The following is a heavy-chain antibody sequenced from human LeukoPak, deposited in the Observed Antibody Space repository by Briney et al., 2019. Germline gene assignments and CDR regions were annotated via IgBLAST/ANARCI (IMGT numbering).Heavy chain of an antibody. CDR3: AKSPPRYGSGWYEKFEKVSYYFDY. J-gene: IGHJ4*02. CDR1: GFTFSNYA. D-gene: IGHD6-19*01. Sequence: PGGSLRLSCAASGFTFSNYAMSWVRQAPGKGLEWVSGISSSGGSTVYADSVKGRFTISRDNFKNTVFLQMSSLRAGDTAVYYCAKSPPRYGSGWYEKFEKVSYYFDYWGQGTLVTVSS. V-gene: IGHV3-23*01. CDR2: ISSSGGST.